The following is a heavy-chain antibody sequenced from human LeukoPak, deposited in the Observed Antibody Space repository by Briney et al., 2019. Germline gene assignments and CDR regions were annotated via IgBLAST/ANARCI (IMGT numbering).Heavy chain of an antibody. J-gene: IGHJ6*03. CDR1: GYTFTSYG. CDR3: ARDQKDDYNYGYYYYMDV. Sequence: SVKVSCKASGYTFTSYGISWVRQAPGQGLEWMGGIIPIFGTANYAQKFQGRVTITTNESTSTAYMELSGLRSEDTAVYYCARDQKDDYNYGYYYYMDVWGTGTTVTVSS. CDR2: IIPIFGTA. V-gene: IGHV1-69*05. D-gene: IGHD5-24*01.